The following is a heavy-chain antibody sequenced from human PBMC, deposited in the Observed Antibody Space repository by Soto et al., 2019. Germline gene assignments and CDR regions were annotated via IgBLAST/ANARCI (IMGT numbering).Heavy chain of an antibody. CDR2: ISYDGSNK. Sequence: QVQLVESGGGVVQPGRSLRLSCAASGFTFSSYGMHWVRQAPGKGLEWVAVISYDGSNKYYADSVKGRFTISRDNSKNTLYLQMNSLRAEDTAVYYCAKDRGWLAERYYDGMDVWGQGTTVTXSS. CDR3: AKDRGWLAERYYDGMDV. CDR1: GFTFSSYG. D-gene: IGHD6-19*01. J-gene: IGHJ6*02. V-gene: IGHV3-30*18.